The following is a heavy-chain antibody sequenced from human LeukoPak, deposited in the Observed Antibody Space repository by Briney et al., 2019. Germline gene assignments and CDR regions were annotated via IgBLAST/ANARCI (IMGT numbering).Heavy chain of an antibody. D-gene: IGHD1-1*01. CDR2: INPSGCST. Sequence: PGLGLAWMGIINPSGCSTSYAQKFQGRVTITADESTSTAYMELSSLRSEDTAVYYCEVEGYWGQGTLVTVSS. J-gene: IGHJ4*02. V-gene: IGHV1-46*01. CDR3: EVEGY.